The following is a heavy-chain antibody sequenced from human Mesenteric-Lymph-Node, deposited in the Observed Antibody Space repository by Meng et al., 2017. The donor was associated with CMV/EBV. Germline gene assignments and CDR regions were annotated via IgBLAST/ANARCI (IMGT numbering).Heavy chain of an antibody. D-gene: IGHD3-3*01. J-gene: IGHJ6*02. V-gene: IGHV3-21*04. CDR1: GFTFSTYS. CDR2: ISSSSIYI. Sequence: GGSLRLSCAASGFTFSTYSMIWVRQAPGKGLEWVSSISSSSIYIYYADSVKGRFTISRDNAKNSLHLQMNSLRAEDTALYYCARGSPTYYDFWSGLYYGMDVWGQGTTVTVSS. CDR3: ARGSPTYYDFWSGLYYGMDV.